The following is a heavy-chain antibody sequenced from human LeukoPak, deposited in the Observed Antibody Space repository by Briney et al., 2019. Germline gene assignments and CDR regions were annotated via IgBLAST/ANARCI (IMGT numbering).Heavy chain of an antibody. J-gene: IGHJ6*02. Sequence: GGSLRLSCAASGFTFSSYAMSWVRQAPGKGLEWVSATSGSGGSTYYADSVKGRFTISRDNSKNTLYLQMNSLRAEDTAVYYCAKEMYYDFWSGYSPRRYYYGMDVWGQGTTVTVSS. V-gene: IGHV3-23*01. CDR2: TSGSGGST. CDR3: AKEMYYDFWSGYSPRRYYYGMDV. CDR1: GFTFSSYA. D-gene: IGHD3-3*01.